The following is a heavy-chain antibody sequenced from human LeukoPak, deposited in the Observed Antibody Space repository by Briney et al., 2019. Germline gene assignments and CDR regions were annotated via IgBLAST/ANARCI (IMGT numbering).Heavy chain of an antibody. CDR3: ARQNSMVRGVIGY. D-gene: IGHD3-10*01. CDR2: IYYSGST. J-gene: IGHJ4*02. CDR1: GGSISSSSYY. V-gene: IGHV4-39*01. Sequence: SETLSLTCTVSGGSISSSSYYWGWLRQPPGKGLEWIGSIYYSGSTYYNPSLKSRVTISVDTSKNQFSLKLSSVTATDTAVYDCARQNSMVRGVIGYWGQGTLVTVSS.